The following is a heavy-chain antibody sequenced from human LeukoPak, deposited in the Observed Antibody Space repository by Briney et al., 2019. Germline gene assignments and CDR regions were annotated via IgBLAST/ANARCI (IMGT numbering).Heavy chain of an antibody. V-gene: IGHV3-21*01. J-gene: IGHJ4*02. Sequence: GGSLRLSCAASAFTFSSYSMDWVRQAPGKGLEWVSSISSSSSYIYYADSVKGRFTISRDNAKNSLYLQMNSLRAEDTAVYYCARDPRGAARPGYWGQGTLVTVSS. CDR1: AFTFSSYS. CDR2: ISSSSSYI. CDR3: ARDPRGAARPGY. D-gene: IGHD6-6*01.